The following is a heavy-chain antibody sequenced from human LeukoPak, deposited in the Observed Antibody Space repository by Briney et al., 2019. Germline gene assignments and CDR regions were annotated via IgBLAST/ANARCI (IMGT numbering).Heavy chain of an antibody. CDR1: GFTFSSYS. V-gene: IGHV3-21*01. CDR2: ISSSSSSYI. Sequence: GGSLRLSCAASGFTFSSYSMNWVRQAPGKGLEWVSSISSSSSSYIYYADSVKGRFTISRDNAKNSLYLQMNSLRAEDTAVYYCARDAVLVPAAIGFDYWGQGTLVTVSS. D-gene: IGHD2-2*02. J-gene: IGHJ4*02. CDR3: ARDAVLVPAAIGFDY.